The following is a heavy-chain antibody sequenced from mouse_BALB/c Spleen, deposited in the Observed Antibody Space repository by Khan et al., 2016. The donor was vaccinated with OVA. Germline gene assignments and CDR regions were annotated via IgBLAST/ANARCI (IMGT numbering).Heavy chain of an antibody. J-gene: IGHJ1*01. D-gene: IGHD1-3*01. CDR2: IVHANGNT. CDR3: THPSYDPRILEV. CDR1: GFNIKDTY. V-gene: IGHV14-3*02. Sequence: VQLQQSGAELVKPGASVRLSCTASGFNIKDTYIHWVKQRPEQGLEWIGRIVHANGNTKYDPKFQDKAPITSDKSSNTFYLPLSTLTSEATAAYYCTHPSYDPRILEVRGEGTTDTVSS.